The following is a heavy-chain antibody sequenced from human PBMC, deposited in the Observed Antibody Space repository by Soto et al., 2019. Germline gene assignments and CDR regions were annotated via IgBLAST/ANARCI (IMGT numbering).Heavy chain of an antibody. J-gene: IGHJ5*02. CDR1: GYTFTSYG. CDR2: ISAYNGNT. D-gene: IGHD2-2*01. V-gene: IGHV1-18*01. Sequence: ASVKVSCKASGYTFTSYGISWVRQAPGQGLEWMGWISAYNGNTNYAQKLQGRVTMTTDTSTSTAYMELRSLRSDDTAVYYCARDPGVGYCSSTSCPMAVNWFYPWGQGTLVTVSS. CDR3: ARDPGVGYCSSTSCPMAVNWFYP.